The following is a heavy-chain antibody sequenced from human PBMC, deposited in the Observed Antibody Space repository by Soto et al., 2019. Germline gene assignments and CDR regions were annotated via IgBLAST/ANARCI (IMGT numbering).Heavy chain of an antibody. Sequence: SETLSLTCAAYGGYFSGYYWSWIRQPPGKGLEWIGEINHSGSTNYNPSLKSRVTISVDTSKNQFSLKLSSVTAADTAVYYCARSPPPRSALRIFSGPRDYWGQGTLVTVSS. V-gene: IGHV4-34*01. CDR1: GGYFSGYY. CDR2: INHSGST. J-gene: IGHJ4*02. CDR3: ARSPPPRSALRIFSGPRDY. D-gene: IGHD2-15*01.